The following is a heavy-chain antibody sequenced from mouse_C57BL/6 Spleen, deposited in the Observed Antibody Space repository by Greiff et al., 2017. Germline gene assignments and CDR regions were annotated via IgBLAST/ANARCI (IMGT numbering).Heavy chain of an antibody. CDR3: AKKGNWGY. CDR1: GYTFTSYW. J-gene: IGHJ2*01. Sequence: QVQLKQPGAELVKPGASVKLSCKASGYTFTSYWMQWVKQRPGQGLEWIGEIDPSDSYTNYNQKFKGKATLTVDTSSSTAYMQLSSLTSEDSAVYYCAKKGNWGYWGQGTTLTVSS. V-gene: IGHV1-50*01. CDR2: IDPSDSYT. D-gene: IGHD4-1*01.